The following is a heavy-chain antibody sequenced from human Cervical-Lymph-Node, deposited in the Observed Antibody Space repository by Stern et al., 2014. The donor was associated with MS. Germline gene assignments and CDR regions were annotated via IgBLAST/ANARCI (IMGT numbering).Heavy chain of an antibody. CDR1: GDSISSGGYY. CDR2: ISYSGST. D-gene: IGHD2-21*01. V-gene: IGHV4-31*03. Sequence: QLQLQESGPGLVKPSQTLSLNCTVSGDSISSGGYYWSWIRQHPGKGLEWIGYISYSGSTYYNPSLKSRVTLSVDTSKNQFSLKLSSVTAADTAVYYCGRSHIHVGGGFDPWGQGTLVTVSS. J-gene: IGHJ5*02. CDR3: GRSHIHVGGGFDP.